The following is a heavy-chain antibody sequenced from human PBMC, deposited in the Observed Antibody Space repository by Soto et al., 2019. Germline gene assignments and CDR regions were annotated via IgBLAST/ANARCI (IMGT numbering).Heavy chain of an antibody. CDR2: ISTSSSYI. CDR1: GFTFSIYS. J-gene: IGHJ3*02. D-gene: IGHD3-16*01. CDR3: ARADVITTLFTAFDI. V-gene: IGHV3-21*01. Sequence: GGSLRLSCAASGFTFSIYSMNWVRQAPGKGLEWVSSISTSSSYIYYADSVKGRFTISRDNAKNSLYLQMNGLRAEDTAVYYCARADVITTLFTAFDIWGQGTMVTVSS.